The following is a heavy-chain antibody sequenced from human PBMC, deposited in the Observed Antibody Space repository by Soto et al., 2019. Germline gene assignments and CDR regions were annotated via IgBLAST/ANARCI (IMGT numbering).Heavy chain of an antibody. Sequence: SETLSLTCTVSGGSISNNYWSWIRQPPGKGLEWIGYIHYSGSTKYNPSLKSRVTISVDTSKNQFSLKLSSVTAADTAVYYCARVFTDDYFLFDYWGQGTLVTVSS. CDR1: GGSISNNY. CDR2: IHYSGST. CDR3: ARVFTDDYFLFDY. V-gene: IGHV4-59*13. J-gene: IGHJ4*02. D-gene: IGHD5-12*01.